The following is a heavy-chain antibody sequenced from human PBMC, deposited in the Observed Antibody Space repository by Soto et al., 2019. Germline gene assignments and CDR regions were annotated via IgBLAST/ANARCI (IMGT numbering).Heavy chain of an antibody. CDR3: AKDKEWLAQSYYYGLDV. D-gene: IGHD6-19*01. J-gene: IGHJ6*02. CDR2: IIPIFGTA. Sequence: PVKVSCKASGGTFSSYAISWVRQAPGQGLEWMGGIIPIFGTANYAQKFQGRVTISRDNSKNTLYLQMKGLRADDTAVYYCAKDKEWLAQSYYYGLDVWGQGTTVTVSS. CDR1: GGTFSSYA. V-gene: IGHV1-69*05.